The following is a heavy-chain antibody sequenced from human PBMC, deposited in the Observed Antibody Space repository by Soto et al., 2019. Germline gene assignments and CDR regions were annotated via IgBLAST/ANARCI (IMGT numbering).Heavy chain of an antibody. J-gene: IGHJ6*02. Sequence: ASVKVSCKASGYTFTSYYMHWVRQAPGQGLEWMGIINPSGGSTSHAQKFQGRVTMTRDTTTSTVYMELSSLRSEDTAVYYCGRDYYDFWSGYWTPSWMDVWGQGTTVTVSS. CDR1: GYTFTSYY. CDR2: INPSGGST. V-gene: IGHV1-46*01. D-gene: IGHD3-3*01. CDR3: GRDYYDFWSGYWTPSWMDV.